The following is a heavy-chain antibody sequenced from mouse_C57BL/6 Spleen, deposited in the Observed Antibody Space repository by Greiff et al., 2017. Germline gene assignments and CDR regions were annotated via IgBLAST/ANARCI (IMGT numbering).Heavy chain of an antibody. Sequence: VHLVESGPELVKPGASVKISCKASGYAFSSSWMNWVKQRPGKGLEWIGRIYPGDGDTNYNGKFKGKATLTADKSSSPAYMQLSSLTSEDSAVYFCARSPLATVVATDYAMDYWGQGTSVTVSS. V-gene: IGHV1-82*01. CDR1: GYAFSSSW. J-gene: IGHJ4*01. CDR2: IYPGDGDT. CDR3: ARSPLATVVATDYAMDY. D-gene: IGHD1-1*01.